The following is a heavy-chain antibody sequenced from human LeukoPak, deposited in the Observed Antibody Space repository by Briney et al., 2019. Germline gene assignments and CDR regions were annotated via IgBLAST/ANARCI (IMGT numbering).Heavy chain of an antibody. V-gene: IGHV1-3*01. Sequence: ASVKVSCKASGYTFTSYAMHWVRQAPGQRLEWMGWINAGNGNTKYSQKFQGRVTITRDTSASTAYMELSSLRSEDTAVYYCARGTAGIAAAGNYYYYMDVWGKGTTVTVSS. CDR2: INAGNGNT. J-gene: IGHJ6*03. CDR3: ARGTAGIAAAGNYYYYMDV. CDR1: GYTFTSYA. D-gene: IGHD6-13*01.